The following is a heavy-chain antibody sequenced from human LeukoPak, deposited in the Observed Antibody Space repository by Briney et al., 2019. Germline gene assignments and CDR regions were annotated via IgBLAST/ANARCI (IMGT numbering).Heavy chain of an antibody. CDR3: ARVRMVRGVIRCGMDV. D-gene: IGHD3-10*01. J-gene: IGHJ6*02. CDR1: GGSFSGYY. CDR2: INHSGST. Sequence: SETLSLTCAVYGGSFSGYYWSWIRQPPGKGLEWIGEINHSGSTNYNPSLKSRVTISVDTSKNQFSLKLSSVTAADTAVYYCARVRMVRGVIRCGMDVWGQGTTVTVSS. V-gene: IGHV4-34*01.